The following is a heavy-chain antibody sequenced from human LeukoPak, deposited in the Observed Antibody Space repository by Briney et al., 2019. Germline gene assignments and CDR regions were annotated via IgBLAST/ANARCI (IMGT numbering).Heavy chain of an antibody. J-gene: IGHJ4*02. CDR1: GYTFLSHA. V-gene: IGHV1-3*01. Sequence: GASVKVYCKTSGYTFLSHAINWVRQAPGQRLEWIGWVSAGNDNTQYSQKFQGRVTIARDTSASTVYMELNSLRFEDTAVYYCARDSSGWYEFDYWGQGTLVTVSS. CDR2: VSAGNDNT. D-gene: IGHD6-19*01. CDR3: ARDSSGWYEFDY.